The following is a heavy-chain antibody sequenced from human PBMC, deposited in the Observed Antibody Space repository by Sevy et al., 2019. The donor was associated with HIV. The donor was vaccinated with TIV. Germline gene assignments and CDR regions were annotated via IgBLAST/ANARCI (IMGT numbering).Heavy chain of an antibody. V-gene: IGHV3-33*01. CDR3: ARESIAVAGTYYYYYYGMDV. Sequence: GGSLRLSCAASGFTFSSYGMHWVRQAPGKGLEWVAVIWYDGSNEYYADSVKGRFTISRDNSKNTLYLQMNSLRAEDTAVYYCARESIAVAGTYYYYYYGMDVWGQGTTVIVSS. CDR2: IWYDGSNE. J-gene: IGHJ6*02. CDR1: GFTFSSYG. D-gene: IGHD6-19*01.